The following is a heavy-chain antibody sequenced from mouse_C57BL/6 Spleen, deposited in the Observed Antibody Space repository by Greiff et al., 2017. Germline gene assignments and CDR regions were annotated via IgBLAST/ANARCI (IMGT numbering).Heavy chain of an antibody. D-gene: IGHD2-2*01. CDR1: GYTFTDYN. CDR3: ARSGWASGNYGYPHFDY. Sequence: VQLKESGPELVKPGASVKIPCKASGYTFTDYNMDWVKQSHGKSLEWIGDINPNNGGTIYNQKFKGKATLTVDKSSSTAYMELRSLTSEDTAVYYCARSGWASGNYGYPHFDYWGQGTTLTVSS. J-gene: IGHJ2*01. V-gene: IGHV1-18*01. CDR2: INPNNGGT.